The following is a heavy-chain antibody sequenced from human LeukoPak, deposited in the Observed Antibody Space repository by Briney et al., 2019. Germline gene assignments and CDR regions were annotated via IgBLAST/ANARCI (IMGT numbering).Heavy chain of an antibody. V-gene: IGHV1-46*01. D-gene: IGHD6-19*01. CDR3: ARWGAVAGRFDY. CDR2: INPSGGST. J-gene: IGHJ4*02. CDR1: GYTFTSYY. Sequence: ASVKVSCTASGYTFTSYYMHWVRQAPGQGLEWMGIINPSGGSTSYAQKFQGRVTMTRDTSTSTVYMELSSLRSEDTAVYYCARWGAVAGRFDYWGQGTLVTVSS.